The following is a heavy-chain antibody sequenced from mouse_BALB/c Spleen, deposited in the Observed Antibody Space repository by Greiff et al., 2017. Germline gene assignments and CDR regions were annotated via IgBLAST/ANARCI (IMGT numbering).Heavy chain of an antibody. V-gene: IGHV5-12-2*01. CDR3: ARGNYGLDY. J-gene: IGHJ2*01. Sequence: EVQLVESGGGLVQPGGSRKLPCAAPGFTFSSFGMHWVRQAPEKGLEWVAYISNGGGSTYYPDTVKGRFTISKDNAKNTLYLQMSSLKSEDTAMYYCARGNYGLDYWGQGTTLTVSS. D-gene: IGHD2-1*01. CDR1: GFTFSSFG. CDR2: ISNGGGST.